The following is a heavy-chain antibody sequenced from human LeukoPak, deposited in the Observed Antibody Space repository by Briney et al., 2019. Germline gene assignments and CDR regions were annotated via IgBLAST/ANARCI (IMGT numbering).Heavy chain of an antibody. J-gene: IGHJ4*02. CDR1: GGSISSGDYY. CDR2: IYYSGST. Sequence: SETLSLTCTVSGGSISSGDYYRSWIRQPPGKGLEWIGYIYYSGSTYYNPSLKSRVTISVDTSKNQFSLKLSSVTAADTAVYYCARGTGYSSIDYWGQGTLVTVSS. CDR3: ARGTGYSSIDY. V-gene: IGHV4-30-4*01. D-gene: IGHD6-19*01.